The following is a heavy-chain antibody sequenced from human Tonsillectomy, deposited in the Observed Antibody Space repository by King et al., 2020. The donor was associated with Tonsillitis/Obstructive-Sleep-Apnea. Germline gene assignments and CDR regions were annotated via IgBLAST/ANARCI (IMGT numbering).Heavy chain of an antibody. Sequence: VQLVESGGGLVKPGRSLRLSCTASGFTFGAYAMSWFRQAPGKGLEWVGFIRSSSFGGTTDFAASVRGRFTISRDDSKSFAYLQLNSLKIEDTAVYYCTRQSTGGTLVFDYWGQGTLVTVSS. D-gene: IGHD4-23*01. CDR2: IRSSSFGGTT. CDR1: GFTFGAYA. CDR3: TRQSTGGTLVFDY. J-gene: IGHJ4*02. V-gene: IGHV3-49*05.